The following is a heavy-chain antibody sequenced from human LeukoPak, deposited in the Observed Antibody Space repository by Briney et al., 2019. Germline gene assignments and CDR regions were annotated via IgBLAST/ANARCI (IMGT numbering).Heavy chain of an antibody. CDR3: ARGTGDYGDYDALDY. D-gene: IGHD4-17*01. Sequence: PGGSLRLSCAASGFTFGSYDMHWVRQATGKGLEWVSAIGTAGDTYYPGSVKGRFTISRENAKNSLYLQMNSLRAGDTAVYYCARGTGDYGDYDALDYWGQGTLVTVSS. J-gene: IGHJ4*02. CDR1: GFTFGSYD. CDR2: IGTAGDT. V-gene: IGHV3-13*01.